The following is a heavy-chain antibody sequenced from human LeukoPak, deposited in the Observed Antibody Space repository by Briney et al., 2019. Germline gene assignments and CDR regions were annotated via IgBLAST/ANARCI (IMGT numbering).Heavy chain of an antibody. D-gene: IGHD3-3*01. CDR1: GFTVSSNY. CDR3: AKARAANYDFWSGYDFDY. Sequence: GGSLRLSCAASGFTVSSNYMSWVRQAPGKGLEWVSVIYSGGSTYYADSVKGRFTISRDNSKNTLYLQMNSLRAEDTAVYYCAKARAANYDFWSGYDFDYWGQGTLVTVSS. CDR2: IYSGGST. J-gene: IGHJ4*02. V-gene: IGHV3-53*01.